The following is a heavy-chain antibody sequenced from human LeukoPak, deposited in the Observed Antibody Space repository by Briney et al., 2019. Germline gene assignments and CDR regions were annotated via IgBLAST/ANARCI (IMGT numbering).Heavy chain of an antibody. Sequence: GGSLRLSCAASGFTFSSYSMNWVRQAPGKGLEWVSYISTSSSTIYYADSVKGRFTISRDNAKNSLYLQMNSLRAEDTAVYYCARGYDYGGNSDSDAFDIWGQGTMVTVSS. CDR2: ISTSSSTI. CDR1: GFTFSSYS. CDR3: ARGYDYGGNSDSDAFDI. J-gene: IGHJ3*02. D-gene: IGHD4-23*01. V-gene: IGHV3-48*01.